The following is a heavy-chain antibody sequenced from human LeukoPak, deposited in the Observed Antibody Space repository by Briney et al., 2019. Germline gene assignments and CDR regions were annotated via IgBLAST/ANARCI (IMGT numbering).Heavy chain of an antibody. D-gene: IGHD1-26*01. Sequence: GESPKISCKGSGYSFTTYWIGWVRQMPGKGLEWMGIIYPGDSDTKYSPSFQGQVTTSVDKSISTAYLKWSSLKASDTAMYYCARSGNNGFDIWGQGTVVTVSS. CDR3: ARSGNNGFDI. CDR1: GYSFTTYW. V-gene: IGHV5-51*01. J-gene: IGHJ3*02. CDR2: IYPGDSDT.